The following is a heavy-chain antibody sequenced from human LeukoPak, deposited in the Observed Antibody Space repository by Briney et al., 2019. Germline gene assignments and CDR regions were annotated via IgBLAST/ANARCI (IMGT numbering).Heavy chain of an antibody. CDR3: ARGNYYDSSGYYSY. V-gene: IGHV3-48*01. CDR2: ISSSSTI. CDR1: GFTFGSYI. J-gene: IGHJ4*02. Sequence: GSLRLSCAASGFTFGSYIMNWVRQTPGKGLEWVSYISSSSTIYYADSVKGRFTISRDNAKNSLYLQMNSLRAEDTAVYYCARGNYYDSSGYYSYWGRGTLVTVSS. D-gene: IGHD3-22*01.